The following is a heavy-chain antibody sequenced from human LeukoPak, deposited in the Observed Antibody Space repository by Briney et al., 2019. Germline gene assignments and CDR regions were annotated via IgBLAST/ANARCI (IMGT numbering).Heavy chain of an antibody. CDR3: ARDRAVTQVWVEFDS. D-gene: IGHD3-16*01. Sequence: PGWSLRLSCAGSGFSVSNYYMNWVRQAPGKGLEWVSLIRDSGATFYADSVKGRFTISRDNSKNTIYLQMNRLRVEDTAVYFCARDRAVTQVWVEFDSWGQGTQVTVSS. V-gene: IGHV3-66*03. J-gene: IGHJ5*01. CDR2: IRDSGAT. CDR1: GFSVSNYY.